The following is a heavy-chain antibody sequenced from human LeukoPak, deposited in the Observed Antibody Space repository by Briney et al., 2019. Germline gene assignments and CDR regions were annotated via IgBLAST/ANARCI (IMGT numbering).Heavy chain of an antibody. V-gene: IGHV4-39*07. CDR2: IYHSGST. J-gene: IGHJ4*02. CDR1: GGSISSSSYY. Sequence: PSETLSLTCTVSGGSISSSSYYWGWIRQPPGKGLEWIGTIYHSGSTYYTPSLKSRVTISLDTPKNQFSLKLSSVTAADTAMYYCARDPLHRFFDYWGQGTLVTVSS. CDR3: ARDPLHRFFDY.